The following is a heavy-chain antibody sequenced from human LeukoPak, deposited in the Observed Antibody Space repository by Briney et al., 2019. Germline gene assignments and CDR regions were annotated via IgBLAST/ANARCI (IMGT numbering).Heavy chain of an antibody. V-gene: IGHV3-30*04. CDR2: VSFDGNHK. J-gene: IGHJ4*02. D-gene: IGHD6-6*01. Sequence: GGSLRLSCVASGFAFSNYAMNWVRQAPGKGLEWVTVVSFDGNHKFYADSVKGRFTISRDNSKNTMYLQMNSLGAEDAGVYYCASQSRDSSSLLGDFWGQGTLVTVSS. CDR3: ASQSRDSSSLLGDF. CDR1: GFAFSNYA.